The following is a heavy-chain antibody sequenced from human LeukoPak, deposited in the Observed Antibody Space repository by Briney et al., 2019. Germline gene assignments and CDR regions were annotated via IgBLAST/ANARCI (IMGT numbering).Heavy chain of an antibody. CDR1: GGSFSGYY. CDR3: ARRLLWFGELYDDY. CDR2: INHSGST. D-gene: IGHD3-10*01. V-gene: IGHV4-34*01. J-gene: IGHJ4*02. Sequence: SETLSLTCAVYGGSFSGYYWSWIRQPPGKGLEWIGEINHSGSTNYNPSLKSRVTISVDTSKNQFSLKLSSVTAADTAVYYCARRLLWFGELYDDYWGQGTLVIVSS.